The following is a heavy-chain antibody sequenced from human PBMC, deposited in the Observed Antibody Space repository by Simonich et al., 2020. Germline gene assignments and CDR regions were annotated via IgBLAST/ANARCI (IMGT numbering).Heavy chain of an antibody. V-gene: IGHV1-69*06. CDR2: NRPRLVRA. Sequence: QVQLVQSGAEVKKPGSSVKVSCKASGGTFSSYAISWVRQAPGQGLEWMGGNRPRLVRANSAQKFQGRVTITADKSTSKAYMELSSLRSEDTAVYYCARGGLADRRIVYYYYMDVWGKGTTVTVSS. J-gene: IGHJ6*03. CDR3: ARGGLADRRIVYYYYMDV. CDR1: GGTFSSYA. D-gene: IGHD2-15*01.